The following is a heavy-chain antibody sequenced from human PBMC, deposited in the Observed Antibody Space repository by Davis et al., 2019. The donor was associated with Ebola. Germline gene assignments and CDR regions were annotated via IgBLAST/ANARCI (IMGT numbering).Heavy chain of an antibody. J-gene: IGHJ6*03. Sequence: GESLKISCKGSGYSFRDYWIGWARQMPGKGLEWMGIIHPGHLDTRYSPPFQGQVTISVDKSTNTAFLHWSSLEDSDTAIYYCARRGWDLHYYYYMDVWGEGTTVTVS. CDR3: ARRGWDLHYYYYMDV. D-gene: IGHD1-26*01. CDR2: IHPGHLDT. CDR1: GYSFRDYW. V-gene: IGHV5-51*01.